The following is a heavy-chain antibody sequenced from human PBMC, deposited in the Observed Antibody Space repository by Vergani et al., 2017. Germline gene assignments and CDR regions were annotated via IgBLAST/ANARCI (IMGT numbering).Heavy chain of an antibody. J-gene: IGHJ2*01. V-gene: IGHV4-59*01. CDR3: ARDFGGEWYFDL. D-gene: IGHD2-15*01. CDR1: GASLDSFY. CDR2: VFRYGNV. Sequence: VLLQEPGPGLVKPSETLSLQCSVSGASLDSFYWSWLRQSPGKGLEWIGYVFRYGNVNYNPSFNFRAAIDTSNNQLSLRLSSVTAADTAVDYCARDFGGEWYFDLWGRGTFVTVSS.